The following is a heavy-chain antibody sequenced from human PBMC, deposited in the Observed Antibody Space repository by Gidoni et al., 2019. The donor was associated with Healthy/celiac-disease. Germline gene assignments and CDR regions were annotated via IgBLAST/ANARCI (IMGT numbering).Heavy chain of an antibody. D-gene: IGHD2-15*01. CDR1: GYTFTSYA. J-gene: IGHJ6*03. V-gene: IGHV1-3*01. CDR3: ARDLCSGGSCDYYYYMDV. CDR2: INAGNGNT. Sequence: QVQLVQSGAEVKKPGASVKVSCKASGYTFTSYAMHWVRQAPGQRLEWMGWINAGNGNTKYSQKLQGRVTITRDTSASTAYMELSSLRSEDTAVYYCARDLCSGGSCDYYYYMDVWGKGTTVTVSS.